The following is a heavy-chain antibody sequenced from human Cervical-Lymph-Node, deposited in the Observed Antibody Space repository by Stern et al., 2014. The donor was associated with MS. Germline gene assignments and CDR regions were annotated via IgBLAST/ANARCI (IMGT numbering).Heavy chain of an antibody. CDR3: ATSPSLGY. J-gene: IGHJ4*02. CDR2: VYSGGVT. CDR1: GFTVSNNY. Sequence: EVQLVQSGGNLVQPGGSLRLSCAASGFTVSNNYMSWVRQAPGKVLEGFSIVYSGGVTRYADSVRGRFTISRDSARNTLYLQMNSLRGEDTAVYYCATSPSLGYWGRGTLVTVSS. V-gene: IGHV3-66*02. D-gene: IGHD6-6*01.